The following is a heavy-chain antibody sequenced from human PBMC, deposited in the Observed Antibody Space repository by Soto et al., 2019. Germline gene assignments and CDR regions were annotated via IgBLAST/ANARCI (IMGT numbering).Heavy chain of an antibody. V-gene: IGHV3-74*01. D-gene: IGHD2-15*01. J-gene: IGHJ3*02. CDR2: INSDGSST. CDR3: ARNPVVAATTAFDI. Sequence: GGSLRLSCASSGVTFSSYWMHWVRQDPGKGLVWVSRINSDGSSTSYADSVKGRFTISRDNAKNTLYLQMNSLRAEDTAVYYYARNPVVAATTAFDIWGQGTMVTVSS. CDR1: GVTFSSYW.